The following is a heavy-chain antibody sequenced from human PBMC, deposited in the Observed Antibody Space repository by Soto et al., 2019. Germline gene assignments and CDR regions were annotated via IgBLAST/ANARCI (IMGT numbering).Heavy chain of an antibody. J-gene: IGHJ2*01. CDR2: IIPIFGTA. CDR3: ASVRIVGATTDWYVDL. CDR1: GGTFSSYA. D-gene: IGHD1-26*01. V-gene: IGHV1-69*12. Sequence: QVQLVQSGAEVKKPGSSVKVSCKASGGTFSSYAISWVRQAPGQGLEWMGGIIPIFGTANYAQKFQGRVTITADEATSTAYMELRSLRSEGTAVYYCASVRIVGATTDWYVDLWGRGTLVTVSS.